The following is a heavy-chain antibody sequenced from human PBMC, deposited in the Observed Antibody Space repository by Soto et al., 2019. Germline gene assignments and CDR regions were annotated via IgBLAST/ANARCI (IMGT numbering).Heavy chain of an antibody. D-gene: IGHD5-12*01. CDR1: GYTLSELS. CDR3: ATAKVDVVASRGVIFDY. J-gene: IGHJ4*02. CDR2: FDPEDRET. Sequence: ASVKVSCKVSGYTLSELSMHWVRQAPGKGLEWMGGFDPEDRETIYAQKFQGRFTMTEDTTTDTAYMDLNGLRPEDTAVYYCATAKVDVVASRGVIFDYWGQGTPVTVSS. V-gene: IGHV1-24*01.